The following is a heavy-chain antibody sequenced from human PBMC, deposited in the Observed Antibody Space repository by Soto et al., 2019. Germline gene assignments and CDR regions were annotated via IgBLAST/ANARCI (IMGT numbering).Heavy chain of an antibody. CDR2: LDQGGGEK. CDR3: ARGGNWFAP. D-gene: IGHD3-10*01. J-gene: IGHJ5*02. V-gene: IGHV3-7*05. CDR1: ECSFSDYW. Sequence: GGSLRLSWAASECSFSDYWMGWVRQAPGKGLEWVANLDQGGGEKHYGDSVKGRFTISRDNAKNSLYLQMNSLRAEDTAVYYCARGGNWFAPWGQGTLVTVSS.